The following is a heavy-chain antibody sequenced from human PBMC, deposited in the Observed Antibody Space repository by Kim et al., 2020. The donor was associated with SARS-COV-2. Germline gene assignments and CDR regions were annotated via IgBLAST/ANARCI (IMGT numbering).Heavy chain of an antibody. CDR2: ISGNSGST. CDR3: AKDPHYDSGGYYYAGYFDY. CDR1: GFTFSSYA. V-gene: IGHV3-23*01. Sequence: GGSLRLSCAASGFTFSSYATSWVRQAPGKGLEWVSTISGNSGSTYYADSVKGRFTISRDNSKNTLYLQMNSLRAEDTAVYYCAKDPHYDSGGYYYAGYFDYWGQGTLVTVSS. D-gene: IGHD3-22*01. J-gene: IGHJ4*02.